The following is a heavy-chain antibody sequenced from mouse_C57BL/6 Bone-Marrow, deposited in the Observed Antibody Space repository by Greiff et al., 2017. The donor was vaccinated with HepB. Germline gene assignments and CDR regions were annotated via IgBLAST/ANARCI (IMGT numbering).Heavy chain of an antibody. J-gene: IGHJ4*01. V-gene: IGHV1-69*01. D-gene: IGHD1-1*01. CDR2: IDPSDSYT. Sequence: VQLQQPGAELVMPGASVKLSCKASGYTFTSYWMHWVKQRPGQGLEWIGEIDPSDSYTNYNQKFKGKSTLTVDKSSSTAYMQLSSLTSEDSAVYYCARRGYYCSSSAMDYWGQGTSVTVSS. CDR1: GYTFTSYW. CDR3: ARRGYYCSSSAMDY.